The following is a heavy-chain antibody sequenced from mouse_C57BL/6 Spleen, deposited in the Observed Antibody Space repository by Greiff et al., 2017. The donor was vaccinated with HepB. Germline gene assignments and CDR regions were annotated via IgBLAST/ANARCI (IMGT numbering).Heavy chain of an antibody. D-gene: IGHD1-1*01. CDR3: ANPYGSSYGYAMDY. J-gene: IGHJ4*01. V-gene: IGHV2-5*01. Sequence: VQLQQSGPGLVQPSQSLSITCTVSGFSLTSYGVHWVRQSPGKGLEWLGVIWRGGSTDYNAAFMSRLSITKDNSKSQVFFKMNSLQADDTAIYYCANPYGSSYGYAMDYWGQGTSVTVSS. CDR2: IWRGGST. CDR1: GFSLTSYG.